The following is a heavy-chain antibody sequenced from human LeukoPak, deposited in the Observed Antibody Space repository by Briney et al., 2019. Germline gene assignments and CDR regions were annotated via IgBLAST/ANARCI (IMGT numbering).Heavy chain of an antibody. J-gene: IGHJ4*02. CDR2: IYHSGSS. Sequence: SQTLSLTCTVSGGSISSGGYYWSWIRQHPGKGLEWIGYIYHSGSSSYNPSLKSRVTIPMDRSKNQFSLRLTSVTAADTAIYYCVSAYCGGDCYHSLLANWGQGILVTVSS. V-gene: IGHV4-30-2*01. D-gene: IGHD2-21*02. CDR3: VSAYCGGDCYHSLLAN. CDR1: GGSISSGGYY.